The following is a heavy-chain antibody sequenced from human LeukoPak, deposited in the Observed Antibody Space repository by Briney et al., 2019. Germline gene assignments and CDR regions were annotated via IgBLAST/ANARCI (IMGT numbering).Heavy chain of an antibody. CDR2: ISGSSSYI. D-gene: IGHD3-16*01. J-gene: IGHJ4*02. V-gene: IGHV3-21*01. Sequence: GGSLRLTCAASGFTFSSYSMNWVRQAPGKGLEWVSSISGSSSYIYYADSVKGRFTISRDNAKNSLYLQMNSLRAEDTAVYYCASFYDYVWGSGFDYWGQGTQVTVSS. CDR3: ASFYDYVWGSGFDY. CDR1: GFTFSSYS.